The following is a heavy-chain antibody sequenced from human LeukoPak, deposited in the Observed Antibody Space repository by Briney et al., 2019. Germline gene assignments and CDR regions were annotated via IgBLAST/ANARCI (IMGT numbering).Heavy chain of an antibody. Sequence: PSETLSLTCTVSGGSISSYYWSWIRQPPGKGLEWIGYIYYSGSTNYNPSLKSRVTISVDTSKNQFSLKLSSVTAADTAVYYCAGTARSSWYLYFQHWGQGTLVTVSS. CDR1: GGSISSYY. D-gene: IGHD6-13*01. V-gene: IGHV4-59*01. CDR2: IYYSGST. J-gene: IGHJ1*01. CDR3: AGTARSSWYLYFQH.